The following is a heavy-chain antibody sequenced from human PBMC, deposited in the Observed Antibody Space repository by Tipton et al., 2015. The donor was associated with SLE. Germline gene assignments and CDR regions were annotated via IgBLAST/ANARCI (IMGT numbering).Heavy chain of an antibody. V-gene: IGHV4-34*01. D-gene: IGHD3-22*01. CDR1: GGSFSGYY. CDR3: ARGREHYYDSRALDY. J-gene: IGHJ4*02. Sequence: LRLSCAVYGGSFSGYYWSWIRQPPGKGLEWIGEINHSGSTNYNPSLKSRVTISVDTSKNQFSLKLSSVTAADTAVYYCARGREHYYDSRALDYWGQGTLVTVSS. CDR2: INHSGST.